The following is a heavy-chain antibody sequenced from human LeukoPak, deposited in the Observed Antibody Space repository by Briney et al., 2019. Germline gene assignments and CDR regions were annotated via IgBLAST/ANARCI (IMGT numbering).Heavy chain of an antibody. CDR3: ARASTTTTIFDS. CDR1: GFTFTSYS. V-gene: IGHV3-53*01. J-gene: IGHJ4*02. Sequence: GGSLRLSCAASGFTFTSYSMNWVRQAPGEGLEWVSALYSGGTTYYADSVKGRFTISRDNSKNTVYLQMNSLRAEDTAVYYCARASTTTTIFDSWGQGALVTVSS. D-gene: IGHD5/OR15-5a*01. CDR2: LYSGGTT.